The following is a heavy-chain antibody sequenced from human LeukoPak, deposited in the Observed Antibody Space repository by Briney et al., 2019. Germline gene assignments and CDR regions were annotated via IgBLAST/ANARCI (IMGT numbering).Heavy chain of an antibody. CDR2: IYTSGST. CDR3: ARAARYYETSNFDY. J-gene: IGHJ4*02. V-gene: IGHV4-4*07. Sequence: PSETLSLTCTVSGGSISSYYWSWIRQPAGKGLEWIGRIYTSGSTNYNPSLKSRVTMSVDTFKNQFSLKLSSVTAADTAVYYCARAARYYETSNFDYWGQGTLVTVSS. D-gene: IGHD3-22*01. CDR1: GGSISSYY.